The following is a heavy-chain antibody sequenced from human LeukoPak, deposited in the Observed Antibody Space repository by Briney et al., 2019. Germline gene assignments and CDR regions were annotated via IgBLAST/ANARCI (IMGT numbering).Heavy chain of an antibody. J-gene: IGHJ5*02. D-gene: IGHD3-10*01. CDR2: ISAYNGNT. CDR3: ARGKMVRGVIITYNWFDP. V-gene: IGHV1-18*04. Sequence: GASVKVSCKASGYTFTSYGISWVRQAPGQGLEWMGWISAYNGNTNYAQKLQGRVTMTTDTSTSTAYMELRSLRSDDTAVYYRARGKMVRGVIITYNWFDPWGQGTLVTVSS. CDR1: GYTFTSYG.